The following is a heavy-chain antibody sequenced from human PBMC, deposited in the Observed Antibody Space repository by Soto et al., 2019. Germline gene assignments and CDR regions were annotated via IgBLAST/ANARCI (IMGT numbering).Heavy chain of an antibody. CDR1: GGSISSYY. CDR2: IYYSGST. CDR3: ARGSGATIFGVVSRNYYYGMDV. D-gene: IGHD3-3*01. J-gene: IGHJ6*02. Sequence: SETLSLTCTVSGGSISSYYWSWIRQPPGKGLEWIGYIYYSGSTNYNPSLKSRVTISVDTPKNQFSLKLSSVTAADTAVYYCARGSGATIFGVVSRNYYYGMDVWGQGTTVTVSS. V-gene: IGHV4-59*01.